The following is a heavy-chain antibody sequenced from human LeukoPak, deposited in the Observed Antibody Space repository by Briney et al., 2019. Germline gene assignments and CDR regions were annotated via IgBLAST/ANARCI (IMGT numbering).Heavy chain of an antibody. CDR1: EGTFSSYA. V-gene: IGHV1-69*13. CDR3: ARPRGYYYDSSGYYFPFDY. CDR2: FIPILGTA. D-gene: IGHD3-22*01. J-gene: IGHJ4*02. Sequence: SVKVSCNASEGTFSSYAISWVRQAPGQGLEWMGGFIPILGTANSAQKFQGRVTITADESTSTAYMELSSLRSEDTAVYYCARPRGYYYDSSGYYFPFDYWGQGTLVTVSS.